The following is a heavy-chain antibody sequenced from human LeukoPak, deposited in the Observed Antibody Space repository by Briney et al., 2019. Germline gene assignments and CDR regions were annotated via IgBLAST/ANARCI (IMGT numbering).Heavy chain of an antibody. Sequence: GGSLRLSCAASGFTFSSYSMNWVRQAPGKGLEWVSVIYSGGSTYYADSVKGRFTISRDNSKNTLYLQMNSLRAEDTAVYYCARDLVAGTGNYWGQGTLVTVSS. CDR3: ARDLVAGTGNY. J-gene: IGHJ4*02. CDR2: IYSGGST. V-gene: IGHV3-53*01. CDR1: GFTFSSYS. D-gene: IGHD6-19*01.